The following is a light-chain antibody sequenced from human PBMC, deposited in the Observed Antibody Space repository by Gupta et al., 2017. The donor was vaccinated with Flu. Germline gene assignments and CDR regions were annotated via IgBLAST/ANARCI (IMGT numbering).Light chain of an antibody. J-gene: IGKJ4*01. CDR2: GAS. CDR3: QQYNNWPLT. Sequence: EIVITQSPGTLSLSPGEGATLSCRASQEIAGNLAWYQQKPGQAPRLLLTGASTRATGTPARFSGSRSGTEFTLTISSLQSEDFAVYYCQQYNNWPLTFGGGTKVEIK. CDR1: QEIAGN. V-gene: IGKV3-15*01.